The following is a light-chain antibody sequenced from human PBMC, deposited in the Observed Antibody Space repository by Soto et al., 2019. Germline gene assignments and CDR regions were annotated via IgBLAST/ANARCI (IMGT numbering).Light chain of an antibody. CDR1: QTSDNK. J-gene: IGKJ1*01. V-gene: IGKV3-15*01. CDR3: QQYKDWRT. Sequence: IVMTQSPATLSVSPGERSTLSCRASQTSDNKLAWYQQRPGQAPRLLIYGASIRATGIPARFSGSRSGTEFTLTISGLQSEDFGLYYCQQYKDWRTFGQGTNVDIK. CDR2: GAS.